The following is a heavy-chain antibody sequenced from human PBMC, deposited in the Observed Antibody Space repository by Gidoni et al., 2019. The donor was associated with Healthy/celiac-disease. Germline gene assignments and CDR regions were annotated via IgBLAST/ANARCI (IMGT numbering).Heavy chain of an antibody. J-gene: IGHJ4*02. CDR2: ISSSSSYI. CDR1: GFTFRSYS. Sequence: EVQLVESGGGLVKPGGSRRLSGAASGFTFRSYSMNWVRQAPGKGLEWVSSISSSSSYIYYADSVKGRFTISRDNAKNSLYLQMNSLSAEDTAVYYCASLPSITIFGVVIMWGQGTLVTVSS. V-gene: IGHV3-21*01. CDR3: ASLPSITIFGVVIM. D-gene: IGHD3-3*01.